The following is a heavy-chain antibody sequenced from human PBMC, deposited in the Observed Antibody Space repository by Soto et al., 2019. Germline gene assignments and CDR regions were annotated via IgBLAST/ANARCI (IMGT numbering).Heavy chain of an antibody. CDR2: ISYDGSNK. D-gene: IGHD2-2*01. CDR1: GFTFSSYA. Sequence: GGSLRLSCAASGFTFSSYAMHWVRQAPGKGLEWVAVISYDGSNKYYADSVKGRFTISRDNSKNTLYLQMNSLRAEDTAVYYCARALNSSPPDIVVVPAALAIGRLWYGMDVWGQGTTVTV. V-gene: IGHV3-30-3*01. CDR3: ARALNSSPPDIVVVPAALAIGRLWYGMDV. J-gene: IGHJ6*02.